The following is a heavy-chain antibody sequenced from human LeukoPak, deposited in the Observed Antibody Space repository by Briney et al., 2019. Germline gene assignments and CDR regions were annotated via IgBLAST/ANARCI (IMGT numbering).Heavy chain of an antibody. Sequence: GGSLRLSCAASGFTFDDYAMHWVRQAPGKGLEWVSGINWNSDRIGYADSVKGRFTISRDNAKNSLYLQMNSLRAEDTVLYYCAKDSSSSPYYGMDVWGQGTTVTVSS. D-gene: IGHD6-6*01. CDR2: INWNSDRI. CDR1: GFTFDDYA. V-gene: IGHV3-9*01. J-gene: IGHJ6*02. CDR3: AKDSSSSPYYGMDV.